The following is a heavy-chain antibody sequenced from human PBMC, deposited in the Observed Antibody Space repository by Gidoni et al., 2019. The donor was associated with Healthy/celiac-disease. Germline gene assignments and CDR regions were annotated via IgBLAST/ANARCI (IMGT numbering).Heavy chain of an antibody. J-gene: IGHJ1*01. V-gene: IGHV3-30-3*01. CDR1: GFTCSSYA. Sequence: QVQLEESGGGVVQPGRSLRISWAAPGFTCSSYAIHWVRQAPGKGLEWVAVISYDGSNKYYADSVKVRFTISRDNSKNTLYLQMNSLRAEDTAVYYCARGTEYFQHWGQGTLVTVSS. CDR2: ISYDGSNK. CDR3: ARGTEYFQH.